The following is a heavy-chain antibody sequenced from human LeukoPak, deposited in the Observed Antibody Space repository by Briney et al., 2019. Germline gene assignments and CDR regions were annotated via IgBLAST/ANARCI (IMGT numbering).Heavy chain of an antibody. CDR1: GGSISSSSYY. J-gene: IGHJ4*02. CDR2: IYYSGST. Sequence: PSETLSLTCTVSGGSISSSSYYWGWIRQPPGKGLEWIGSIYYSGSTYYNPSLKSRVTISVDTSKNQFSLKLSSVTAADTAVYYCARRKGSEFDYWGQGTLVTVSS. V-gene: IGHV4-39*01. CDR3: ARRKGSEFDY.